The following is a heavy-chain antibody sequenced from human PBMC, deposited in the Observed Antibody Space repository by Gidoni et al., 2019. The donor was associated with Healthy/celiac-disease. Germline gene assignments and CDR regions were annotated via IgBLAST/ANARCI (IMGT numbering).Heavy chain of an antibody. CDR3: AKDGGSSSMYVLGIAVAGTGVYFDY. D-gene: IGHD6-19*01. J-gene: IGHJ4*02. CDR1: GFTFSSYA. V-gene: IGHV3-23*01. Sequence: EVQLLESGGGLVQPGGSLRLSCAASGFTFSSYALSWVRQAPGKGLEWVSAISGSGGSTYYADSVKGRFTISRDNSKNTLYLQMNSLRAEDTAVYYCAKDGGSSSMYVLGIAVAGTGVYFDYWGQGTLVTVSS. CDR2: ISGSGGST.